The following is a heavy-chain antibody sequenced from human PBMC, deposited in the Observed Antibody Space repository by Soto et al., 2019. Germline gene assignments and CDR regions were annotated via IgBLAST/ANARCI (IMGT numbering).Heavy chain of an antibody. J-gene: IGHJ4*02. CDR1: GYTFTSYY. V-gene: IGHV1-46*03. Sequence: ASVKVSFKASGYTFTSYYMHWVRQAPGQGLEWMGIINPSGGSTSYAQKFQGRVTMTRDTSTSTVYMELSSLRSEDTAVYYCAKNYGDPGHFDYWGQGTLVTVSS. CDR3: AKNYGDPGHFDY. CDR2: INPSGGST. D-gene: IGHD4-17*01.